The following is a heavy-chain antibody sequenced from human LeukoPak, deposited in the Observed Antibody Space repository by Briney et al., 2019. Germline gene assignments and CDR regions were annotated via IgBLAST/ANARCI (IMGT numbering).Heavy chain of an antibody. J-gene: IGHJ6*03. CDR3: ARGSCSGGSCYRYYMDV. Sequence: GASVKVSCKASGGTFSSYAISWVRQAPGQGLEWMGGIIPMFDTTNYAQKFQGRVTITADESTSTAYMELSSLRSEDTAMYYCARGSCSGGSCYRYYMDVWGKGTTVTISS. V-gene: IGHV1-69*13. D-gene: IGHD2-15*01. CDR2: IIPMFDTT. CDR1: GGTFSSYA.